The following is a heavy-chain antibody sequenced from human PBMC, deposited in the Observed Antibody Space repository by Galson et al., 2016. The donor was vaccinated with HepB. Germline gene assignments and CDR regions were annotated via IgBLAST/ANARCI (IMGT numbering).Heavy chain of an antibody. CDR3: ARDYLGSPDY. CDR1: EFIFSSYW. D-gene: IGHD2-15*01. CDR2: IKEDGSEK. J-gene: IGHJ4*02. V-gene: IGHV3-7*04. Sequence: SLRLSCAASEFIFSSYWMGWVRQAPGKGLEWVADIKEDGSEKYYADSVKGRFTISRDNAKNSLYLQMTGLRAEDMAVYYCARDYLGSPDYWGQGALVTVSS.